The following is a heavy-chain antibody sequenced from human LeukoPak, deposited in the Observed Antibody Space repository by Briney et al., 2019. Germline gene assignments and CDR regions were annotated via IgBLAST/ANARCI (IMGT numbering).Heavy chain of an antibody. CDR3: ARPLYDRSGYYYFDY. D-gene: IGHD3-22*01. CDR1: SGSISSSNYY. CDR2: IYYSGSP. V-gene: IGHV4-39*01. J-gene: IGHJ4*02. Sequence: SETLSLTCTVSSGSISSSNYYWGWIRQPPGKGLEWIASIYYSGSPYYNPSLKSRVTMSVDTSKNQFSLKLSSVTAADTAVYYCARPLYDRSGYYYFDYWGQGTLVTVSS.